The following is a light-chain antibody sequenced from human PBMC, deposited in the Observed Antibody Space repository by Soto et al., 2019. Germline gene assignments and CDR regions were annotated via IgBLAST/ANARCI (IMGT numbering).Light chain of an antibody. CDR3: VSFAGGTYV. V-gene: IGLV2-8*01. CDR2: DVN. CDR1: SSDVGAYIF. Sequence: QSALTQPPSASGSPGQSVTISCTGTSSDVGAYIFVSWYQQHPGKAPKLMVYDVNRRPPGVPDRFFGSKSGNTAPLTVSGLQAEDEADYYCVSFAGGTYVFGTGTKVTVL. J-gene: IGLJ1*01.